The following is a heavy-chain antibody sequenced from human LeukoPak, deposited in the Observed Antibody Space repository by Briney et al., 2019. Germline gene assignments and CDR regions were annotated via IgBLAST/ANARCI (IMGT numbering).Heavy chain of an antibody. V-gene: IGHV1-24*01. Sequence: ASVKVSCKVSGYTLTELSMHWVRQAPGKGREWMGGFDPEDGETIYAQKFQGRVTMTEDTSTDTAYMELSSLRSEDTAVYYCATVVNYYDSSGYYAPPDYWGQGTLVTVSS. D-gene: IGHD3-22*01. CDR2: FDPEDGET. J-gene: IGHJ4*02. CDR3: ATVVNYYDSSGYYAPPDY. CDR1: GYTLTELS.